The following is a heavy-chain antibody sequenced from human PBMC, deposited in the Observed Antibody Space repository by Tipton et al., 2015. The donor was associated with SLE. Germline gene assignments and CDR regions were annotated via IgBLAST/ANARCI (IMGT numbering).Heavy chain of an antibody. V-gene: IGHV3-64*01. D-gene: IGHD4/OR15-4a*01. CDR2: ISSTGGST. CDR1: GFTFSSYA. Sequence: SLRLSCAASGFTFSSYAMHWVRQAPGKGLEYDYAISSTGGSTYYANSVKGRFTISRDNSKNTLYLQMGSLRAEDMAVYYCARDSGDYAFDYWGQGTLVTVSS. J-gene: IGHJ4*02. CDR3: ARDSGDYAFDY.